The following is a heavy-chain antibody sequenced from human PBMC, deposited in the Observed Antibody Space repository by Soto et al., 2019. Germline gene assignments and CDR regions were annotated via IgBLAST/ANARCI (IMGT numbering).Heavy chain of an antibody. CDR2: INPSGGST. Sequence: GASVKVSCKASGYTFTSCYMRWVRQAPGQGLEWMGIINPSGGSTSYAQKFQGRVTMTRDTSTSTVYMELSSLRSEDTAVYYCARDHYYGSVSLTWYGMDVWGQGTTVTVSS. J-gene: IGHJ6*02. D-gene: IGHD3-10*01. CDR1: GYTFTSCY. CDR3: ARDHYYGSVSLTWYGMDV. V-gene: IGHV1-46*03.